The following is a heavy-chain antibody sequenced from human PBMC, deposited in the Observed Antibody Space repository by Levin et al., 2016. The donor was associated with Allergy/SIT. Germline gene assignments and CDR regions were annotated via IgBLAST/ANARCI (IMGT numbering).Heavy chain of an antibody. CDR2: IYYSGST. D-gene: IGHD2-15*01. CDR1: GGSISSGDYY. CDR3: ARAPVHCSGGSCYSFGYFDY. V-gene: IGHV4-30-4*01. Sequence: SETLSLTCTVSGGSISSGDYYWSWIRQPPGKGLEWIGYIYYSGSTYYNPSLKSRVTISVDTSKNQFSLKLSSVTAADTAVYYCARAPVHCSGGSCYSFGYFDYWGQGTLVTVSS. J-gene: IGHJ4*02.